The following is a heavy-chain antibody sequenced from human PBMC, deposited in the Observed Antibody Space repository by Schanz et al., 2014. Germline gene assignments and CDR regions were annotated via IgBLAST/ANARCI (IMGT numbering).Heavy chain of an antibody. V-gene: IGHV3-30*02. Sequence: VQLVESGGGLVQPGGSLRLSCAASGFSFSGYGMHWVRQAPGKGLEWVAYIRFDASAKYYGDSVEGRFTISRDNSKNTLYLQMNSLRGDDTAIYYCVKGGTNTLDSWGQGTLVTVSS. CDR3: VKGGTNTLDS. CDR1: GFSFSGYG. CDR2: IRFDASAK. J-gene: IGHJ4*02.